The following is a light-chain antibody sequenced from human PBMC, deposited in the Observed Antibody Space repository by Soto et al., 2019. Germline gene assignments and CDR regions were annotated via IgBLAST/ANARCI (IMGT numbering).Light chain of an antibody. V-gene: IGLV2-14*01. J-gene: IGLJ1*01. CDR2: DVT. CDR3: SSYTSSNTLV. CDR1: SSDVGGYNY. Sequence: QSALTQPASVSGSPGQSITISCTGTSSDVGGYNYVSWYQQYPGKAPKLIIYDVTNRPSGISIHFSGSKSGNRASLIISGLQAEDDADYYCSSYTSSNTLVFGTGTKLTVL.